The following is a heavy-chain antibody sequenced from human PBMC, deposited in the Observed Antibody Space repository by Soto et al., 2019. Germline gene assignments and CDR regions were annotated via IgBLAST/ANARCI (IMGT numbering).Heavy chain of an antibody. CDR1: GYTFTSYA. Sequence: ASVKVSCKASGYTFTSYAISWVRQAPGQGLEWMGWISAYNGNTNYAQKLQGRVTMTTDTSTTTAYMELRSLRSDDTAVYYCARDAKYYNNWFDPWGQGTLVTVSS. CDR3: ARDAKYYNNWFDP. D-gene: IGHD3-10*01. V-gene: IGHV1-18*01. J-gene: IGHJ5*02. CDR2: ISAYNGNT.